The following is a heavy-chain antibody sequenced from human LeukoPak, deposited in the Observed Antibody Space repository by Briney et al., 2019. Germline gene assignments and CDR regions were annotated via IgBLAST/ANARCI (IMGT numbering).Heavy chain of an antibody. V-gene: IGHV3-7*01. J-gene: IGHJ4*02. D-gene: IGHD3-22*01. Sequence: GGSLRLSCEGSGFTFSNYWMSWVRQAPGRGLEWVANIQQHGSETYYGDSVKGRFTISRDNAKNSLYLQMNSLRAEDTAVYYCARAPRTYDSSGYYPLYWGQGTLVTVSS. CDR3: ARAPRTYDSSGYYPLY. CDR1: GFTFSNYW. CDR2: IQQHGSET.